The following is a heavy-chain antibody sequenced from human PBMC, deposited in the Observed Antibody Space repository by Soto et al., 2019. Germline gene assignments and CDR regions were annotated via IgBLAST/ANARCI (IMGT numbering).Heavy chain of an antibody. Sequence: SETLSLTCTVSGGSISSYYWSWIRQPPGKGPEWIGYIYYSGSTNYNPSLKRRVTISVDTSKNQFSLRLGFVPAAATAVYYFTRTPPRDGYIAYWGQGTLVTVSS. J-gene: IGHJ4*02. CDR1: GGSISSYY. D-gene: IGHD2-15*01. CDR2: IYYSGST. CDR3: TRTPPRDGYIAY. V-gene: IGHV4-59*01.